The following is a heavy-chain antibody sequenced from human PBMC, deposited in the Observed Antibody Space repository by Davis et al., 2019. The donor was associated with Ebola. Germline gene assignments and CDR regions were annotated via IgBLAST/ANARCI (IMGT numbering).Heavy chain of an antibody. CDR2: MYYSGST. V-gene: IGHV4-39*01. D-gene: IGHD3-22*01. Sequence: MPSETLSLTCTVSGGSISSSSYYWGWIRQPPGKGLEWIGTMYYSGSTYYNPPLKSRVTISVDTSKNQFSLKLSSVTAADTAVYYCARQLLLYYYDSSGYNPTSGQLDYWGQGTQVTVSS. J-gene: IGHJ4*02. CDR1: GGSISSSSYY. CDR3: ARQLLLYYYDSSGYNPTSGQLDY.